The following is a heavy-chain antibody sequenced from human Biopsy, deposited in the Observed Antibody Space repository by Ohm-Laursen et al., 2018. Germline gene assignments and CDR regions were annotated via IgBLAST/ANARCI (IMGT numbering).Heavy chain of an antibody. V-gene: IGHV4-59*01. CDR2: IYYRGNT. CDR3: ARDVKRYCSGTSCYSGYFGMDV. J-gene: IGHJ6*02. Sequence: SETLSLTCTVSGDSITTYYWNWIRQAPGKGLEWIGNIYYRGNTNYSPSLKSRLTISVDTSKNQFSLNLNSVTAADTAVYFCARDVKRYCSGTSCYSGYFGMDVWGQGTTVTVS. CDR1: GDSITTYY. D-gene: IGHD2-2*01.